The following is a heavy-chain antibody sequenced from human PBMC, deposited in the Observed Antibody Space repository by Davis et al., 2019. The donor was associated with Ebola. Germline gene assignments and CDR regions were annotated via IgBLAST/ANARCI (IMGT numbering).Heavy chain of an antibody. J-gene: IGHJ4*02. CDR1: EFTFSGYA. CDR3: AKASSLWATVADY. Sequence: GESLKISCAASEFTFSGYAMSWVRQAPGKGLEWVSAISGSGGSTYYADSVKGRFTISRDNSKNTLYLQMNSLRAEDTAVYYCAKASSLWATVADYWGQGTLVTVSS. V-gene: IGHV3-23*01. CDR2: ISGSGGST. D-gene: IGHD3-16*02.